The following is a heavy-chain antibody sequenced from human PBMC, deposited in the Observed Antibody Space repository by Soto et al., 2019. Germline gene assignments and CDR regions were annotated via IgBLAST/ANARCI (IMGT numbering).Heavy chain of an antibody. Sequence: GGYLRLSCAASGLTFSSYAMHWVRQVPGKGLEWVAVISYDGSNKYYADSVKGRFTISRDNSKNTLYLQMNSLRTEDTAVYYCARGVLRVTVATTRYGMDVWGQGTMVTVSS. CDR1: GLTFSSYA. D-gene: IGHD2-15*01. J-gene: IGHJ6*02. CDR3: ARGVLRVTVATTRYGMDV. V-gene: IGHV3-30-3*01. CDR2: ISYDGSNK.